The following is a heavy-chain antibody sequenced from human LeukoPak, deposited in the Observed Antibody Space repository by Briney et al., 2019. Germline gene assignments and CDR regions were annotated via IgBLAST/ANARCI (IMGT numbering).Heavy chain of an antibody. V-gene: IGHV3-21*04. J-gene: IGHJ5*02. CDR2: ISSSSSYI. D-gene: IGHD2-8*01. Sequence: KSGGSLRLSCAASGFTFSSYSMNWVRQAPGKGLEWVSSISSSSSYIYYADSVKGRFTISRDNAKNSLYLQMNSLRAEDTAIYYCAKDRNGNWFDPWGQGTLVTVSS. CDR1: GFTFSSYS. CDR3: AKDRNGNWFDP.